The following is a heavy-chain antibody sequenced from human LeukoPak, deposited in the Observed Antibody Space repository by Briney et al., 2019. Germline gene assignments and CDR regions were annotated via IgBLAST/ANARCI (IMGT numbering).Heavy chain of an antibody. CDR3: ARDAEYCSSTSCYKVYYYYMDV. Sequence: GGSLRLSCAASGFTFSSYAMHWVRQAPGKGLEYVSAISSNGGSTYYANSVKGRFTISRDNSKNTLYLQMGSLRAEDMAVYYCARDAEYCSSTSCYKVYYYYMDVWGKGTTVTVSS. CDR2: ISSNGGST. V-gene: IGHV3-64*01. J-gene: IGHJ6*03. D-gene: IGHD2-2*02. CDR1: GFTFSSYA.